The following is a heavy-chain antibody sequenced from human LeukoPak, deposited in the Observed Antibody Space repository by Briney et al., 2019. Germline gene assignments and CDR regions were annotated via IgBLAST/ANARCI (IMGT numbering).Heavy chain of an antibody. CDR1: GYTFTSYY. CDR2: INPSGGST. J-gene: IGHJ4*02. V-gene: IGHV1-46*03. D-gene: IGHD3-22*01. Sequence: ASVEVSCKASGYTFTSYYMHWVRQAPGQGLEWMGIINPSGGSTSYAQKFQGRVTMTRDTSTSTVYMELSSLRSEDTAVYYCARVTPNYYDSSGPTGSFDYWGQGTLVTVSS. CDR3: ARVTPNYYDSSGPTGSFDY.